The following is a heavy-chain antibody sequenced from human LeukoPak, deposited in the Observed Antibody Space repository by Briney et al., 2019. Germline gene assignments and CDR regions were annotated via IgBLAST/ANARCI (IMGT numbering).Heavy chain of an antibody. CDR1: GFTFSSYA. CDR2: ISSNGGST. D-gene: IGHD4-17*01. CDR3: AKVSPNTVTTPQYFDY. J-gene: IGHJ4*02. V-gene: IGHV3-64*01. Sequence: PGGSLRLSCAASGFTFSSYAMHWVRQAPGKGLEYVSAISSNGGSTYYANSVKGRFTISRDNAKNSLYLQMNSLRAEDTAVYYCAKVSPNTVTTPQYFDYWGQGTLVTVSS.